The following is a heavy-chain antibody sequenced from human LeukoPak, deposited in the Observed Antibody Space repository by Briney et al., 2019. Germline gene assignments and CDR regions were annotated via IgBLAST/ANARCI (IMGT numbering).Heavy chain of an antibody. V-gene: IGHV3-9*01. D-gene: IGHD1-26*01. CDR2: ISWNSGSI. J-gene: IGHJ4*02. Sequence: GGSLRLSCAASGFTFDDYAMPWVRQAPGKGLGWVSGISWNSGSIGYADSVKGRFTISRDNAKNSLYLQMNSLRAEDTALYYCAKDRSVGATDYFDYWGQGTLVTVSS. CDR3: AKDRSVGATDYFDY. CDR1: GFTFDDYA.